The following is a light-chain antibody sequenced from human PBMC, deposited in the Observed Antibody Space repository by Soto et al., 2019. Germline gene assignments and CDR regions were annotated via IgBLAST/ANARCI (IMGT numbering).Light chain of an antibody. CDR1: QNIGSW. CDR3: LQFNTFPWT. Sequence: KQVTMSAFAVSASLRDRVNMTCRASQNIGSWVAWYQQQPGKGPKFLINKVSNLESGVPSRISGSGSGTEFTLTISSLQPDDFARYYCLQFNTFPWTFGQGTKVDI. V-gene: IGKV1-5*03. CDR2: KVS. J-gene: IGKJ1*01.